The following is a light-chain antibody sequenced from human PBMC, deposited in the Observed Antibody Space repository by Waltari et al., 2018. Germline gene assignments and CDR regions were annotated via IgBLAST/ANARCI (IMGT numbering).Light chain of an antibody. V-gene: IGLV2-23*01. CDR3: CSSAGSSVV. CDR2: EGS. J-gene: IGLJ2*01. CDR1: SRDVGRDNL. Sequence: QSALTQPASVSGAPGQSSTISCTGSSRDVGRDNLVSWYQQHPGKAPNLMIYEGSKRPSGVSNRFSGSTSGNTASLTISGLQAEDEADYYCCSSAGSSVVFGGGTKLTVL.